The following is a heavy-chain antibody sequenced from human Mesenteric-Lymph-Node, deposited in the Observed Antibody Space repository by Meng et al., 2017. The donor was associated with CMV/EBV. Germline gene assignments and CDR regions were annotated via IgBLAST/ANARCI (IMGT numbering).Heavy chain of an antibody. V-gene: IGHV3-30*03. CDR3: ARGYYYDSSGYYTFWY. CDR1: GFTFSNIG. CDR2: ISYDGNGK. J-gene: IGHJ4*02. Sequence: GESLKISCAASGFTFSNIGMSWVRQAPGKGLQWVALISYDGNGKYYADSVKGRFTISRDNAKNSLYLQMNSLRAEDTAVYYCARGYYYDSSGYYTFWYWGQGTLVTISS. D-gene: IGHD3-22*01.